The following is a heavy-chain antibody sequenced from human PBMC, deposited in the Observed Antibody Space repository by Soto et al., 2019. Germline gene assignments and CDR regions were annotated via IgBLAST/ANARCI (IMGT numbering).Heavy chain of an antibody. D-gene: IGHD3-16*01. CDR2: MNPGSGDT. Sequence: GASVKVSCKASGYSFTNNDVSWVRQATGQGLEWMGWMNPGSGDTGYAQKFQGRVTMTRDISIATAYMELSSLRSDDTAIYYCARMATFGSLNWFDTWGQGTQVTVSS. J-gene: IGHJ5*02. CDR3: ARMATFGSLNWFDT. CDR1: GYSFTNND. V-gene: IGHV1-8*01.